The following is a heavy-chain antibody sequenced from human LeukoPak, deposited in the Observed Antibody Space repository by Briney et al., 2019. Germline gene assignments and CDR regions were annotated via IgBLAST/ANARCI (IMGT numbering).Heavy chain of an antibody. D-gene: IGHD6-13*01. J-gene: IGHJ2*01. CDR1: GGSIRRYY. Sequence: AETLSLTCTVSGGSIRRYYWSWIRQPPGKGLEWIGHIYYSGSTNYNPSLKSRVTISVDTSKNQSSLKLSSVTAADTAVYYCARVYYSSSYDYRYFDLWGRGTLVTVSS. CDR2: IYYSGST. CDR3: ARVYYSSSYDYRYFDL. V-gene: IGHV4-59*01.